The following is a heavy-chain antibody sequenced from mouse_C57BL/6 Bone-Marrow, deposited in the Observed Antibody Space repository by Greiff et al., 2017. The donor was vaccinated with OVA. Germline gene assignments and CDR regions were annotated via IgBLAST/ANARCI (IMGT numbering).Heavy chain of an antibody. Sequence: EVQLVESGEGLVKPGGSLKLSCAASGFTFSSYAMSWVRPTPEKRLAWVAYISSGGDYIYYAETVKGRFTISRDNARNTLYLQMSSLKSEDTAMYYCTREAAQYYAMDYWGQGTSVTVSS. D-gene: IGHD3-2*02. CDR3: TREAAQYYAMDY. CDR1: GFTFSSYA. CDR2: ISSGGDYI. J-gene: IGHJ4*01. V-gene: IGHV5-9-1*02.